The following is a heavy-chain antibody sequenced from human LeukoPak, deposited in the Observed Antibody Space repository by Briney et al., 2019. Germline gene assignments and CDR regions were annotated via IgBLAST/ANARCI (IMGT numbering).Heavy chain of an antibody. V-gene: IGHV3-21*01. CDR3: ARVFGVEMATIEGDYFDY. CDR1: GFTFSSYS. Sequence: GGSLRLSCAASGFTFSSYSMNWVRQAPGKGLEWVSSISSSSSYIYYADSVKGRFTISRDNAKNSLYLQMNSLRAEDTAVYYCARVFGVEMATIEGDYFDYWGQGTLVTVSS. D-gene: IGHD5-24*01. J-gene: IGHJ4*02. CDR2: ISSSSSYI.